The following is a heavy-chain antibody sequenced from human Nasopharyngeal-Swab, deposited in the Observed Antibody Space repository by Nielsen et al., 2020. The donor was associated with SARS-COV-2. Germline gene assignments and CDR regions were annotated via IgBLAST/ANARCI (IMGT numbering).Heavy chain of an antibody. CDR1: GFTFSSYG. J-gene: IGHJ5*02. V-gene: IGHV3-30*18. CDR3: AKPPMGDLRGWFDP. CDR2: ISYDGNNK. D-gene: IGHD3-16*01. Sequence: GESLKIYCAASGFTFSSYGMHWVRQVPGKGLEWVAVISYDGNNKYYVDSVKGRFTISRDNSKKKLYLQMNSLRGDDTAVYYCAKPPMGDLRGWFDPWGQGTLVTVSS.